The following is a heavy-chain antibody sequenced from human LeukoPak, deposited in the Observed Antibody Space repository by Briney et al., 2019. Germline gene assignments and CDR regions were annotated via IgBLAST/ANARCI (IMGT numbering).Heavy chain of an antibody. CDR2: INSDGSSR. J-gene: IGHJ4*02. CDR1: GFTFSNYW. Sequence: GGSLRLSCAASGFTFSNYWMHWVRQAPGKGLVWVSRINSDGSSRNYADSVKGRFTISRDNAKNTLFLQMNSLRAEDTAVYYCASASSHRIAAGGDYWGQGILVAVSS. V-gene: IGHV3-74*01. D-gene: IGHD6-13*01. CDR3: ASASSHRIAAGGDY.